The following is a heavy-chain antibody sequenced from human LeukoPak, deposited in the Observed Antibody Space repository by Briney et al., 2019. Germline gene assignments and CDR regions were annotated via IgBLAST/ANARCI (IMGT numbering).Heavy chain of an antibody. V-gene: IGHV4-39*07. J-gene: IGHJ1*01. CDR2: IYYSGST. Sequence: KPSETLSLTCTVSGGSISSSSYYWGWIRQPPGKGLEWIGSIYYSGSTYYNPSLKSRVTISVDTSKNQFSLKLSSVTAADTAVYYCASLPYYYDSSGYYRTAEYFQHWGQGTLVTVSS. D-gene: IGHD3-22*01. CDR1: GGSISSSSYY. CDR3: ASLPYYYDSSGYYRTAEYFQH.